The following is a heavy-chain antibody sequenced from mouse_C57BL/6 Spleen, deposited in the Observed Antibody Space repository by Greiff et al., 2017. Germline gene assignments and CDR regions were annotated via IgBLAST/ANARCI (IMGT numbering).Heavy chain of an antibody. D-gene: IGHD2-4*01. V-gene: IGHV1-81*01. CDR2: IYPRSGNT. CDR1: GYTFTSYG. Sequence: VQLQQSGAELARPGASVKLSCKASGYTFTSYGISWVKQRTGQGLEWIGEIYPRSGNTYYNEKFKGKATLTADKSSSTAYMELRSLTSEDSAVYFCARGIYYDYLYYAMDYWGQGTSVTVSS. CDR3: ARGIYYDYLYYAMDY. J-gene: IGHJ4*01.